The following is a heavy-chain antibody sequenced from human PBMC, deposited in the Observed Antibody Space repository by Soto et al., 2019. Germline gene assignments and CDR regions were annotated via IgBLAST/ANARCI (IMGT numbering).Heavy chain of an antibody. D-gene: IGHD3-9*01. CDR3: ARARVLRYFDWVGGAFDI. CDR2: IYHSGST. Sequence: NPSETLSLTCAVSGGSISSGGYSWSWIRQPPGKGLEWIGYIYHSGSTYYNSSLKSRVTISVDRSKNQFSLKLSSVTAADTAVYYCARARVLRYFDWVGGAFDIWGQGTMVT. CDR1: GGSISSGGYS. V-gene: IGHV4-30-2*01. J-gene: IGHJ3*02.